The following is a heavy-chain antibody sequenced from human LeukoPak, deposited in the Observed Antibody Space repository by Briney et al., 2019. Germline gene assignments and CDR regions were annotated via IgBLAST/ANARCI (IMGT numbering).Heavy chain of an antibody. V-gene: IGHV3-23*01. J-gene: IGHJ6*03. D-gene: IGHD6-19*01. Sequence: GGSLRLSCAASGFTFSSYAMSGGRQTPGKGVEGVSVISCSGGSTYYADSVKGRFTISRDNSKNTLYLQMNSLRADDTAVYYCARDSSGWRHPNYYYYYMHVWGKGTTVTVSS. CDR3: ARDSSGWRHPNYYYYYMHV. CDR1: GFTFSSYA. CDR2: ISCSGGST.